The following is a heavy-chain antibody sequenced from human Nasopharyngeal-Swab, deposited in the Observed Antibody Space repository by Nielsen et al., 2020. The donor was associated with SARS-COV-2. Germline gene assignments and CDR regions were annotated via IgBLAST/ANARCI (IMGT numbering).Heavy chain of an antibody. CDR3: ASDSRY. CDR2: ISSSGSYM. D-gene: IGHD2-2*01. CDR1: GFTFSDYT. V-gene: IGHV3-21*01. J-gene: IGHJ4*02. Sequence: GESLKISCAASGFTFSDYTMNWVRQAPGQGLELVSSISSSGSYMYYTDSVKGGFTMEREKEKKELYRQMNSLRAEDTDVYYGASDSRYGGQGTLVTVSS.